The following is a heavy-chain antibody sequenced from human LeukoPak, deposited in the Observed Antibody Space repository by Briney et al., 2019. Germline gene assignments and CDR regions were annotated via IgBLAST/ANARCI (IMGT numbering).Heavy chain of an antibody. D-gene: IGHD2-2*01. J-gene: IGHJ5*02. CDR3: ARLSYCSSTSCYGVWFDP. Sequence: PSETLCLTCTVSGYSISNGYYWGWIRQPPGKGLEWIGSMYHSGSTYYNPSLKSRVTISVDTSKNQFSLKLSSVTAADTAVYYCARLSYCSSTSCYGVWFDPWGQGTLVTVSS. CDR2: MYHSGST. V-gene: IGHV4-38-2*02. CDR1: GYSISNGYY.